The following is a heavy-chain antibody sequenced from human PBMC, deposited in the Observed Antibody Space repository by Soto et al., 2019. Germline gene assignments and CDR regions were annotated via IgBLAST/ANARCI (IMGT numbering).Heavy chain of an antibody. J-gene: IGHJ6*02. CDR1: GFTFSSYD. V-gene: IGHV3-13*01. Sequence: EVQLVESGGGLVQPGGSLRLSCAASGFTFSSYDMHWVRQATGKGLEWVSAIGTAGDTYYPGSVKGRFTSSRENAKNSLYLQMNSLRAEDTAVYYCARALKHYGMDVWGQGTTVTVSS. CDR2: IGTAGDT. CDR3: ARALKHYGMDV.